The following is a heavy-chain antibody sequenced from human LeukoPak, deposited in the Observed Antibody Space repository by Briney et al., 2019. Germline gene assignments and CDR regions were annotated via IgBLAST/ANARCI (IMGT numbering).Heavy chain of an antibody. CDR2: TWYDGSNT. CDR3: ARDRVAVAGRKFDY. Sequence: PGGSLRLSCVASGFTFDYYGMHWVRQAPGKGLEWVAITWYDGSNTEYAASVKGRFTISRDNSKNTLFLQTNSLRPDDTAVYYCARDRVAVAGRKFDYWGQGTLLTVSS. D-gene: IGHD6-19*01. J-gene: IGHJ4*02. CDR1: GFTFDYYG. V-gene: IGHV3-33*01.